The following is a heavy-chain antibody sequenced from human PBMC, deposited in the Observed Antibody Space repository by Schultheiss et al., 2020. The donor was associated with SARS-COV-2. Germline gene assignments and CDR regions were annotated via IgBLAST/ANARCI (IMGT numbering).Heavy chain of an antibody. D-gene: IGHD5-24*01. Sequence: GGSLRLSCAASGFTFSDHYMDWVRQVPGKGLEWVSVMSHDGNNQYYADSVKGRFTVSRDTSKNTLYLQMNTLRVEDTAVYYCAKVLRPLSQGGYNSLGEDGMDVWGQGTTVTVSS. CDR2: MSHDGNNQ. CDR1: GFTFSDHY. CDR3: AKVLRPLSQGGYNSLGEDGMDV. J-gene: IGHJ6*02. V-gene: IGHV3-30*18.